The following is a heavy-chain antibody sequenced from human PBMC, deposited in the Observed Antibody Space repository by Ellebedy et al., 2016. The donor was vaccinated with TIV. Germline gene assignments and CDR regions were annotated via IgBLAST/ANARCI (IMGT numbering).Heavy chain of an antibody. CDR2: ILPISGTP. J-gene: IGHJ5*02. CDR3: ARGKDSGNYVGWFDP. D-gene: IGHD4-11*01. CDR1: GGTFRSYT. V-gene: IGHV1-69*13. Sequence: ASVKVSCKASGGTFRSYTITWVRQAPGQGLEWVGGILPISGTPNYAQKFQGRVTITAAESASTAYMDLSSLRSEDTAAYYCARGKDSGNYVGWFDPWGQGTLVTVSS.